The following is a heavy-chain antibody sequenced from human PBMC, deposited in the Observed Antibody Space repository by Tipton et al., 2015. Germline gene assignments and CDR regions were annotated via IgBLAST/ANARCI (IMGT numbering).Heavy chain of an antibody. V-gene: IGHV3-7*03. Sequence: SLRLSCAASGFTFSTLWMGWVRQAPGKGLEWVANIKEDGSDKYYVDSVKGRFTISRDNAKNSLYLQMNSLRAEDTAVYYCARVRPGIYFDYWGQGTLVTVSS. D-gene: IGHD2/OR15-2a*01. J-gene: IGHJ4*02. CDR2: IKEDGSDK. CDR3: ARVRPGIYFDY. CDR1: GFTFSTLW.